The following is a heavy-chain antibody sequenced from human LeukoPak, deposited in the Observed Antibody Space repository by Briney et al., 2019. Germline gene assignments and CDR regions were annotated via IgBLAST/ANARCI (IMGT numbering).Heavy chain of an antibody. CDR2: INSDGSIT. CDR1: GFTLSNHW. CDR3: ARDAVDTANAV. J-gene: IGHJ6*02. V-gene: IGHV3-74*01. Sequence: GGSLRLSCAASGFTLSNHWMTWVRHAPGKGLVWVSHINSDGSITSYADSVKGRFTISRDNAKNTLYLQMNSLRAEDTAVYYCARDAVDTANAVWGQGTTVTVSS. D-gene: IGHD5-18*01.